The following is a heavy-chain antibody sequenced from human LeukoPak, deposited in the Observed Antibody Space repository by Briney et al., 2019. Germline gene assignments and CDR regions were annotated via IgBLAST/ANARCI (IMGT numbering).Heavy chain of an antibody. V-gene: IGHV4-34*01. D-gene: IGHD3-22*01. CDR3: ARIYDSSGYYYTPHFDY. Sequence: SETLSLTCAVYGGSFSGYYWSWIRQPPGKGLEWIGEINHSGSTYYNPSLKSRVTISVDTSKNQFSLKLSSVTAADTAVYYCARIYDSSGYYYTPHFDYWGQGTLVTVSS. CDR1: GGSFSGYY. J-gene: IGHJ4*02. CDR2: INHSGST.